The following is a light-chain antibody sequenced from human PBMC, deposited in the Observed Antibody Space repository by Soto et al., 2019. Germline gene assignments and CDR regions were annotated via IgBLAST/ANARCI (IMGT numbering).Light chain of an antibody. CDR3: SSWTRTSTVV. J-gene: IGLJ2*01. Sequence: QSALTQPASVSGSPGQSITISCTGSTSDIGDHNYVSWYQQYPGKAPRLMISEVSDRPSGVSTRFSGSKSGNTASLTISGLQADDEADYYCSSWTRTSTVVFGGGTQLTVL. CDR1: TSDIGDHNY. CDR2: EVS. V-gene: IGLV2-14*01.